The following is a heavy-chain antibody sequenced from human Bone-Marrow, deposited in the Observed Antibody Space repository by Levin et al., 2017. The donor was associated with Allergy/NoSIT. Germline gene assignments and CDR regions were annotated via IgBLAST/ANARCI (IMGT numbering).Heavy chain of an antibody. CDR1: GGSISSGGYY. J-gene: IGHJ5*02. V-gene: IGHV4-39*01. Sequence: SETLSLTCTVSGGSISSGGYYWAWIRQPPGKGLEWIGTIYYRGNSYYNPSLKSRVTISVDTSKTQFSLKLSSATAADTAVYFCARQAGHRGTAVPGVLLEFDPWGQGTLVTVSS. D-gene: IGHD6-19*01. CDR2: IYYRGNS. CDR3: ARQAGHRGTAVPGVLLEFDP.